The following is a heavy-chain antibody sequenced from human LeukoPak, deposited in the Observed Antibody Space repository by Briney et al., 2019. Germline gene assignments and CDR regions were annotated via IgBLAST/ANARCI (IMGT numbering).Heavy chain of an antibody. V-gene: IGHV3-23*01. CDR3: AKDLSRAVAADWFDP. CDR2: ISDSGGST. D-gene: IGHD6-19*01. J-gene: IGHJ5*02. CDR1: GFSFSSFA. Sequence: GGSLRLSCAASGFSFSSFAMSWVRQAPGKGLEWVSSISDSGGSTYYADSVKGRFTISRDNSKNTLYLQMTNLRAADTAVYYCAKDLSRAVAADWFDPWDQGSLVTVSS.